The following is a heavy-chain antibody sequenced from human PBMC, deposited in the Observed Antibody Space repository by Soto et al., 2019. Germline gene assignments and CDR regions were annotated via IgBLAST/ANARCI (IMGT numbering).Heavy chain of an antibody. CDR1: GFSFSSYG. V-gene: IGHV3-33*01. J-gene: IGHJ3*02. D-gene: IGHD3-22*01. CDR2: IWYDGSNE. CDR3: ARDRDYYDNSGYALDI. Sequence: QVPLVESGGGVVQPGKSLRLSCAASGFSFSSYGMHWVRQAPGKGLEWVAVIWYDGSNEDYADSVKGRFAISRDNSKNTLYLQMNSLRADDTAVYYCARDRDYYDNSGYALDIWGQGTVVTVSS.